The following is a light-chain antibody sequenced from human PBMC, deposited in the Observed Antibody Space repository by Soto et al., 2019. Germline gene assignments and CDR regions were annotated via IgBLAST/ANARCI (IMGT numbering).Light chain of an antibody. CDR2: EVS. CDR3: SSSTRSSTVV. V-gene: IGLV2-14*01. CDR1: SSDVGGYNY. J-gene: IGLJ2*01. Sequence: ALTQPASVSGSPGQSITISCTGTSSDVGGYNYVSWYQQNSGKAPKLMIYEVSNRPSGVSNRFSGSKSGNTASLTISGLQAEDEADYYCSSSTRSSTVVFGGGTKVTVL.